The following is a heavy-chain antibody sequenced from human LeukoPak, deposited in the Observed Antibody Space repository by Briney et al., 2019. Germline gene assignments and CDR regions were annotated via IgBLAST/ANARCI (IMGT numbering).Heavy chain of an antibody. V-gene: IGHV1-69*13. Sequence: GASVKVSCKASGGTFSSYAISWVRQAPGQGLEWMGGIIPIFGTANCAQKFQGRVTITADESPSTAYMELSSLRSEDTAVYYCARDSKGTSCYDYWGQGTLVTVSS. CDR3: ARDSKGTSCYDY. J-gene: IGHJ4*02. D-gene: IGHD2-2*01. CDR2: IIPIFGTA. CDR1: GGTFSSYA.